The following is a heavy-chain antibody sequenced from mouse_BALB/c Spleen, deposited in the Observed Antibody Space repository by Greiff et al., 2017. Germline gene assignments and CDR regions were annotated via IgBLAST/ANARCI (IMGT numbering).Heavy chain of an antibody. Sequence: EVMLVESGGGLVQPGGSRKLSCAASGFTFSSFGMHWVRQAPEKGLEWVAYISSGSSTIYYADTVKGRFTISRDNPKNTLFLQMTSLRSEDTAIYYCARFGNHAMDYWGQGTSVTVSS. J-gene: IGHJ4*01. V-gene: IGHV5-17*02. CDR3: ARFGNHAMDY. CDR1: GFTFSSFG. CDR2: ISSGSSTI. D-gene: IGHD2-1*01.